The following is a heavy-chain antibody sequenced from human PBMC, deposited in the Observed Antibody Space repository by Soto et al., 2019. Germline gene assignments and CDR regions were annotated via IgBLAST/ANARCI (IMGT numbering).Heavy chain of an antibody. V-gene: IGHV3-30-3*01. J-gene: IGHJ6*02. CDR1: GFTFSTYA. CDR2: MSYDGGSK. Sequence: QVQLVESGGGVVQPGRSLRLSCAVSGFTFSTYAMHWVRQAPGKGLEWVAGMSYDGGSKYYADSVKGRFIISRDKSENTLYLQMNSLRAEDTAVYYCAKDLGSGKPYYYYAMDVWGQGTTVTVSS. D-gene: IGHD3-10*01. CDR3: AKDLGSGKPYYYYAMDV.